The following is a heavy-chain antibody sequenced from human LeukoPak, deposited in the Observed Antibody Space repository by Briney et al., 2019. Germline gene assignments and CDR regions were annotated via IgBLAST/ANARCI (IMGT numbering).Heavy chain of an antibody. D-gene: IGHD2-2*01. V-gene: IGHV7-4-1*02. CDR3: ARTRYCTSTSCLGGRGAYDI. CDR1: GYTFTSYG. Sequence: ASVKVSCKASGYTFTSYGISWVRQAPGQGLEWMGWINTDTGNPTYAQGFTGRFVFSLDTSVNTAYLQISSLKAEDTAVYYCARTRYCTSTSCLGGRGAYDIWGQGTMVTVSS. J-gene: IGHJ3*02. CDR2: INTDTGNP.